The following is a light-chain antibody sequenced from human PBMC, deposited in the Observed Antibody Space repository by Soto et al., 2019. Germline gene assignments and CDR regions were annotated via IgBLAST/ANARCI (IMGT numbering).Light chain of an antibody. CDR2: GVS. CDR3: SSYTRSNTLEVV. Sequence: QSALTQPASVSGSPGQSITISCTGTSSDVGGYNYVSWYQQHPGKAPKLMIYGVSNRPSGVSNRFSGSKSGNTASLTISGLQAEDEADYYCSSYTRSNTLEVVFGGGTKLTVL. J-gene: IGLJ2*01. V-gene: IGLV2-14*01. CDR1: SSDVGGYNY.